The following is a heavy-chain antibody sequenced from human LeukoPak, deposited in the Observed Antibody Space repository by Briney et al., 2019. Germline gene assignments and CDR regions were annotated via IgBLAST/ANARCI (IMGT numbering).Heavy chain of an antibody. J-gene: IGHJ4*02. Sequence: PGGSLRLSCAASGFIFGSYSMSWVRQAPGKGLEWVSTISGSGGRTYYADSVKGRFTISRDNSKNRVYPQMNSLRAEDTALYYCAKARSCINDVSHGDFDYWAQGPLVPVSS. D-gene: IGHD2-8*01. V-gene: IGHV3-23*01. CDR2: ISGSGGRT. CDR3: AKARSCINDVSHGDFDY. CDR1: GFIFGSYS.